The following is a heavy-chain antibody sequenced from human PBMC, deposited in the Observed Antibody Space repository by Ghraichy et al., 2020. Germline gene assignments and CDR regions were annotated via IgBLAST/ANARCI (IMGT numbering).Heavy chain of an antibody. CDR2: IYSGDSGGST. D-gene: IGHD2-15*01. J-gene: IGHJ4*02. V-gene: IGHV3-53*01. CDR1: GFIVSSSS. Sequence: GGSLRLSCAASGFIVSSSSMTWVRQAPGKGLEWVSVIYSGDSGGSTYYADSVKGRFTISSDNSKNTLYLQMNSLRAEDTAVYYCARDLSPLGYCSGGTCGYGGQGTLVTVSS. CDR3: ARDLSPLGYCSGGTCGY.